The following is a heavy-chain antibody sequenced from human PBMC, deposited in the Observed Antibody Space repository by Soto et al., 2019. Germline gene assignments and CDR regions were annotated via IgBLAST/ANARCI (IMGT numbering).Heavy chain of an antibody. CDR2: INPNSGGT. CDR3: AHSAAPSGWYDFWFDP. Sequence: ASVKVSCKTSGFTFTAYYLHWVRQAPGQGLEWMGWINPNSGGTKYAQKFQGWLTITKDTSKNQVVLTMTNMDPVDTATYYCAHSAAPSGWYDFWFDPWGQGTLVTVSS. D-gene: IGHD6-19*01. J-gene: IGHJ5*02. CDR1: GFTFTAYY. V-gene: IGHV1-2*04.